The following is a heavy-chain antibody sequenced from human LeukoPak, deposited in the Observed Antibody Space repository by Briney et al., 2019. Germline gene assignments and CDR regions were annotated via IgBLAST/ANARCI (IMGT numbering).Heavy chain of an antibody. V-gene: IGHV3-11*01. CDR1: GFTFSDSS. Sequence: GGSLRLSCAASGFTFSDSSVHWVRQAPGKGLEWVSYISSSGSTIYYADSVKGRFTISRDNAKNSLYLQMNSLRAEDTAVYYCARGPLFFGVEIPYYYYGMDVWGQGTTVTVSS. D-gene: IGHD3-3*01. J-gene: IGHJ6*02. CDR3: ARGPLFFGVEIPYYYYGMDV. CDR2: ISSSGSTI.